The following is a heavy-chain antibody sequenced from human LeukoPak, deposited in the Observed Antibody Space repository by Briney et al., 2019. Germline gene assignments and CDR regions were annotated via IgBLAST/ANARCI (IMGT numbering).Heavy chain of an antibody. Sequence: PGGSLRLSCAASGFTFSSYEMNWVRQAPGKGLEWVAVISYDGSNKYYADSVKGRFTISRDNSKNTLYLQMNSLRAEDTAVYYCAKDRLFYSSGALPDYWGQGTLVTVSS. CDR1: GFTFSSYE. J-gene: IGHJ4*02. CDR3: AKDRLFYSSGALPDY. CDR2: ISYDGSNK. V-gene: IGHV3-30*18. D-gene: IGHD6-19*01.